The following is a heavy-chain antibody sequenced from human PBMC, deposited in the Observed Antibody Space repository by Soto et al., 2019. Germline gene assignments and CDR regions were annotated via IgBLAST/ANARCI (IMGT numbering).Heavy chain of an antibody. V-gene: IGHV3-7*03. J-gene: IGHJ5*02. D-gene: IGHD6-13*01. CDR3: ARILLIEAAGAPYSFDP. CDR2: IKQDGSQK. CDR1: GFTFSNYW. Sequence: EVQLVESGGGWVQPGGSLRLSCAASGFTFSNYWMSWVRQAPGKGLEWVANIKQDGSQKYYVDSVKGRFTISRDNAKNSLYLEMNSLRSEDTAVYSCARILLIEAAGAPYSFDPWGQGTLVTVSS.